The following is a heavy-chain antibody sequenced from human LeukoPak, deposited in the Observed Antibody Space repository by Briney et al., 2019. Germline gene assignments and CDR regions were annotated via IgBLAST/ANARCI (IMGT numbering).Heavy chain of an antibody. D-gene: IGHD1-14*01. CDR1: GGSISGSY. Sequence: PSETLSLTCTVSGGSISGSYWNWIRQPPGKGLEWIGYVYYSGSTTYNPSLKSRVTISLDTSKSQFSLKLTSVTAADTAVYYCARESSIRYFFDYWGQGTLVTVSS. CDR3: ARESSIRYFFDY. J-gene: IGHJ4*02. CDR2: VYYSGST. V-gene: IGHV4-59*12.